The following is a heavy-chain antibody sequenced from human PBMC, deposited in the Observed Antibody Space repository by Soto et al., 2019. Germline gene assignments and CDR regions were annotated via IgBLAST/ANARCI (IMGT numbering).Heavy chain of an antibody. D-gene: IGHD3-10*01. J-gene: IGHJ4*02. CDR1: GFTLRRHG. CDR3: ASLHFYGSETPDY. Sequence: ASGFTLRRHGMHWVRLAPGKGLEWVAVIWFDGSNKYYAESVKGRFTISRDNSKNTLYLQMNSLRAEDTAVYYCASLHFYGSETPDYWGQGTLVTVSS. CDR2: IWFDGSNK. V-gene: IGHV3-33*01.